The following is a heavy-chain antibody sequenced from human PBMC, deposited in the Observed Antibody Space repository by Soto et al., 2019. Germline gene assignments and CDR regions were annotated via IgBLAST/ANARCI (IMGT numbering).Heavy chain of an antibody. CDR1: GYTFTSYA. D-gene: IGHD3-10*01. Sequence: ASVKVSCKASGYTFTSYAMHWVRQAPGQRLEWMGWINAGNGNTKYSQKFQGRVTITRDTSASTVYMELSSLRSEDTAVYYCAVPMAERGFDAFDIWGQGTMVTVSS. CDR3: AVPMAERGFDAFDI. J-gene: IGHJ3*02. V-gene: IGHV1-3*01. CDR2: INAGNGNT.